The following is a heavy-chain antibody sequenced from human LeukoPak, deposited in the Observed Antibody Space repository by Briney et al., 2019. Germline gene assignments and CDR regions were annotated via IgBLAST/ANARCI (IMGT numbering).Heavy chain of an antibody. V-gene: IGHV3-53*01. CDR2: IYSGGST. CDR3: AKRRDGSLLDY. Sequence: GGSLRLSCAASEFTVSSNYMSWVRQAPGKGLEWVSVIYSGGSTYYADSVKGRFTISRDNSKNTLYLQMNSLRTEDTAVYYCAKRRDGSLLDYWGQGTLVTVSS. CDR1: EFTVSSNY. J-gene: IGHJ4*02.